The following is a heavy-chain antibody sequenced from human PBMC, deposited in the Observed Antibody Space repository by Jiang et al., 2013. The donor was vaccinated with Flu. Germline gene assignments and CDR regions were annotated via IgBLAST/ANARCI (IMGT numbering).Heavy chain of an antibody. CDR3: AKDSVFDY. J-gene: IGHJ4*02. CDR2: ISDSGGST. Sequence: VQLLESGGGLVKPGGSLRLSCAASGFTFSNYAMSWVRQAPGKGLEWVSSISDSGGSTYYADSVKGRFTISRDNSKNTLYLQMNSLRAEDTAVYYCAKDSVFDYWGQGTLVTVSS. CDR1: GFTFSNYA. V-gene: IGHV3-23*01. D-gene: IGHD5/OR15-5a*01.